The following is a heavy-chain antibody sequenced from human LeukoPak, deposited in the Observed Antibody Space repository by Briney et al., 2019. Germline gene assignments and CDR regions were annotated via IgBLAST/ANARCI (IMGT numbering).Heavy chain of an antibody. CDR1: GGSISSGGYY. Sequence: SQTLSLTCTVSGGSISSGGYYRSWIRQHPGKGLEWIGYIYYSGSTYYNPSLKSRVTISVATSKNQFSLKLSSVTAADTAVYYCARSPYGAPSGEYFDYWGQGTLVTVSS. V-gene: IGHV4-31*03. CDR3: ARSPYGAPSGEYFDY. D-gene: IGHD4-17*01. CDR2: IYYSGST. J-gene: IGHJ4*02.